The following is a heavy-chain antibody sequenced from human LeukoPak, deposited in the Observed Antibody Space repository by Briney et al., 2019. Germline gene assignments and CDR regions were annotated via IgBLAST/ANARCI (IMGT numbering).Heavy chain of an antibody. CDR2: IGTAGDT. J-gene: IGHJ4*02. D-gene: IGHD2-15*01. V-gene: IGHV3-13*01. Sequence: GGSLRLSCAASGFTFSSYDMHWVRQATGKGLEWVSAIGTAGDTYYPGSVKGRFTISRENAKNSLYLQMNSLRAEDTAVYYCAREISAVDCSGGSCSSVQSFDYWGQGTLVTVSS. CDR1: GFTFSSYD. CDR3: AREISAVDCSGGSCSSVQSFDY.